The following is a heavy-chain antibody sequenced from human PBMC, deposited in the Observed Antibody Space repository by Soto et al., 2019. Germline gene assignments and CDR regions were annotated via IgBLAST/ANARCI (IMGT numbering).Heavy chain of an antibody. V-gene: IGHV3-9*01. CDR2: ISWNSGSI. Sequence: GGSLRLSCAASGFTFDDYAMHWVRQAPGKGLEWVSGISWNSGSIGYADSVKGRFTISRDNSKNTLYLQMNSLRAEDTAVYYCARDNDYGDYGAFDYWGQGTLVTVSS. CDR3: ARDNDYGDYGAFDY. D-gene: IGHD4-17*01. CDR1: GFTFDDYA. J-gene: IGHJ4*02.